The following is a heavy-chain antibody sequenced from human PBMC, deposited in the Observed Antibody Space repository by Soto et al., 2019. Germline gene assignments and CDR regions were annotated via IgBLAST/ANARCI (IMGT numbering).Heavy chain of an antibody. CDR2: ISATGGST. V-gene: IGHV3-23*01. CDR3: AKDRLAGNFDY. Sequence: GGSLRLSCAASGFTFNNYAMNWVRQASGKGLEWVATISATGGSTYCADSVKGRFTISRDNSKNTLYLQMNGLRVEDTAVYYCAKDRLAGNFDYWGQGTQVTVSS. CDR1: GFTFNNYA. J-gene: IGHJ4*02.